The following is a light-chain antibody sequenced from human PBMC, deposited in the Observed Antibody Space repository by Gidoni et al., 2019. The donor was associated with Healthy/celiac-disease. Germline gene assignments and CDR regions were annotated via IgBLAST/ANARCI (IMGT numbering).Light chain of an antibody. CDR2: EVS. J-gene: IGLJ3*02. Sequence: QSALTQPASVSGSPGQSLTIFCTGTSSDVGSYNLVSWYQQHPGKAPKLMIYEVSKRPSGVSNRCSGSKSGNTASLTISGLQAEDEADYYCCSYAGSSTPWVFGGGTKLTVL. CDR3: CSYAGSSTPWV. CDR1: SSDVGSYNL. V-gene: IGLV2-23*02.